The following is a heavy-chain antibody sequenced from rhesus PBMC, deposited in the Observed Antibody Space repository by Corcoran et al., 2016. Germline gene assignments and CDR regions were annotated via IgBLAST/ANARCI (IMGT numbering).Heavy chain of an antibody. J-gene: IGHJ4*01. CDR2: INGNSGIT. Sequence: QVQLQESGPGLVKPSETLSLTCAVSGGSFSGYWWSWIRQPPGKGLEWMGEINGNSGITNYSPSLKSRVTISTDASKKQLSLTLNAVTAADTAVYYCARGGWGESNFDYWGQGVLVTVSS. CDR1: GGSFSGYW. CDR3: ARGGWGESNFDY. V-gene: IGHV4-80*01. D-gene: IGHD3-34*01.